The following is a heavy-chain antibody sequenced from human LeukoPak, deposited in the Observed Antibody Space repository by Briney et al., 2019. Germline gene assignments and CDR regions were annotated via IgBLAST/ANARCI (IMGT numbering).Heavy chain of an antibody. CDR2: IHSDGTST. CDR1: GFTFSSYW. V-gene: IGHV3-74*01. Sequence: GGSLRLSCAASGFTFSSYWMHWVRQAPGKGLVWVSRIHSDGTSTSYADSVKGRFTISRDNAKNMLYLQMNSLRAEDTAVYYCARGGSGCSDYWGQGTLVTVSS. J-gene: IGHJ4*02. CDR3: ARGGSGCSDY. D-gene: IGHD6-19*01.